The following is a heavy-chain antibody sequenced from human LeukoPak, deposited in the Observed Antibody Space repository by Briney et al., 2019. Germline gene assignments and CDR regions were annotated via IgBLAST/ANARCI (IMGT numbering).Heavy chain of an antibody. CDR2: IYPGDSDT. D-gene: IGHD6-19*01. J-gene: IGHJ4*02. Sequence: GESLKISCKGSGYTLTGYWIAWVRQMPGKGLEWMAIIYPGDSDTRYSSSFQGQVTISADKSISTAYLQWSSLKASDTAMYYCARASSGAAFDYWGQGTLVTVSS. V-gene: IGHV5-51*01. CDR3: ARASSGAAFDY. CDR1: GYTLTGYW.